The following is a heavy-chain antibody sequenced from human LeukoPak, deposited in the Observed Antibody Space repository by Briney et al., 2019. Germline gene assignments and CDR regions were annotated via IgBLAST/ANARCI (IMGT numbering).Heavy chain of an antibody. Sequence: GGSLRLSCEGSGFTFSSYWMTWVRQGPGKGLEWVANIKPDGSLIYYVDSVKGRFTISRDNAKNSLYLQMNSLRAEDTAVYYCAKWELYSGFYYIDYWGQGTLATVSS. CDR3: AKWELYSGFYYIDY. CDR1: GFTFSSYW. J-gene: IGHJ4*02. D-gene: IGHD1-26*01. V-gene: IGHV3-7*01. CDR2: IKPDGSLI.